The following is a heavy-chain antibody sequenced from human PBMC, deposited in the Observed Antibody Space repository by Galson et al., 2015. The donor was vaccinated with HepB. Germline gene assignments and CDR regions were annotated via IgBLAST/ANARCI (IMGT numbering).Heavy chain of an antibody. J-gene: IGHJ6*02. CDR1: GGTFSSYA. D-gene: IGHD5-12*01. V-gene: IGHV1-69*13. CDR2: IIPIFGTA. CDR3: ASRYSGYDFGYYYYGMDV. Sequence: SVKVSCKASGGTFSSYAISWVRQAPGQGLEWMGGIIPIFGTANYAQKFQGRVTITADESTSTAYMELSSLRSEDTAVYYCASRYSGYDFGYYYYGMDVWGQGTTVTVSS.